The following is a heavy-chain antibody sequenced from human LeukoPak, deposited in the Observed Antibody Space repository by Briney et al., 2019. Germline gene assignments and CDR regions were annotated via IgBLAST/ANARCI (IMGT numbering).Heavy chain of an antibody. CDR3: ARGPPRYCSGGSCYIYYYYGMDV. V-gene: IGHV4-34*01. CDR1: GFTFSSYA. J-gene: IGHJ6*02. Sequence: GSLRLSCAASGFTFSSYAMSWVRQPPGKGLEWIGEINHSGSTNYNPSLKSRVTISVDTSKNQFSLKLSSVTAADTAVYYCARGPPRYCSGGSCYIYYYYGMDVWGQGTTVTVSS. D-gene: IGHD2-15*01. CDR2: INHSGST.